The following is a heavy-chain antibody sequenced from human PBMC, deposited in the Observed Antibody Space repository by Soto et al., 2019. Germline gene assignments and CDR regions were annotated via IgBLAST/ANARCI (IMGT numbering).Heavy chain of an antibody. V-gene: IGHV3-33*01. CDR1: GFSFSSYG. D-gene: IGHD3-22*01. CDR2: IWYDGSNE. Sequence: QVQLVESGGGVVQPGKSLRLSCAASGFSFSSYGTHWVRQAPGKGLEWVAVIWYDGSNEDYADFVKGRFGISRDNSKNTLYLQMNRLRADDTAVYYCARDRDYDDNSGYALDIWGQGTVVTVSS. CDR3: ARDRDYDDNSGYALDI. J-gene: IGHJ3*02.